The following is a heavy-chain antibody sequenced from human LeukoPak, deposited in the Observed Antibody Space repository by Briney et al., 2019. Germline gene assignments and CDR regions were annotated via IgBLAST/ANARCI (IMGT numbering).Heavy chain of an antibody. CDR1: GGSISSGSYY. Sequence: SETLSLTCTVSGGSISSGSYYWSWIRQPAGKGLEWIGRIYTSGGTNYNPSLKSRVTISVDTSKNQFSLKLSSVTAADTAVYYCARDGYYYDREVGAFDIWGQGTMVTVSS. V-gene: IGHV4-61*02. D-gene: IGHD3-22*01. CDR3: ARDGYYYDREVGAFDI. CDR2: IYTSGGT. J-gene: IGHJ3*02.